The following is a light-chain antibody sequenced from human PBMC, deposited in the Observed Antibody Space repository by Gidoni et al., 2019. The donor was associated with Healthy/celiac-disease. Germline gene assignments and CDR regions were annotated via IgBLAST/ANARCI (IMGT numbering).Light chain of an antibody. CDR2: GAS. Sequence: EIVLTQSPGTLSLSPGERATLSCRASQSGSSSYLAWYQQKPGQAPRLLIYGASSRATGIPDRFSGSGSGTDFTLTISRLEPEDFAVYYCQQYGSSPPYTFXXXTKLEIK. J-gene: IGKJ2*01. V-gene: IGKV3-20*01. CDR1: QSGSSSY. CDR3: QQYGSSPPYT.